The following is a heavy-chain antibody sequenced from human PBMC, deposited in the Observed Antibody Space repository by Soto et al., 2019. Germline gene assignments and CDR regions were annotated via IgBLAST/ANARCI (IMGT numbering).Heavy chain of an antibody. J-gene: IGHJ4*02. CDR3: AKDHRRKMATYYYFDY. D-gene: IGHD5-12*01. CDR1: GFTFSSYA. CDR2: ISGSGGST. Sequence: GGSLRLSCAASGFTFSSYAMSWVRQAPGKGLEWVSAISGSGGSTYYADSVKGRFTISRDNSKNTLYLQMNSLRAEDTAVYYCAKDHRRKMATYYYFDYWGQGTLVTVSS. V-gene: IGHV3-23*01.